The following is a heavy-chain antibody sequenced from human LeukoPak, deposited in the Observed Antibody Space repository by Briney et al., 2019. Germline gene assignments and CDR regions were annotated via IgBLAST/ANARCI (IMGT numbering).Heavy chain of an antibody. D-gene: IGHD3-16*02. J-gene: IGHJ3*02. CDR2: IYYSGST. CDR3: ARHHRGAFDI. Sequence: SETLSLTCTASGGSISNSYWSWIRQPPGKGLEWIGFIYYSGSTNYNPSLKSRVTILVDTSKNQFSLNLSSVTAADTAVYYCARHHRGAFDIWGQGTMVTVSS. V-gene: IGHV4-59*08. CDR1: GGSISNSY.